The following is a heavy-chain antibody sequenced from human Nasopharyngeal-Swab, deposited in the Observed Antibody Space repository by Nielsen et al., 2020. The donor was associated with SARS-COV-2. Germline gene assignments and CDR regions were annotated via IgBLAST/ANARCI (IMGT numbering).Heavy chain of an antibody. V-gene: IGHV1-8*01. Sequence: WVRQAPGQGLEWMGWMNPNSGNTGYAQKFQGRVTMTRNTSISTAYMELSSLRSEDTAVYYCARRVPPFGSSWYQRYYYYYMDVWGKGTTVTVSS. D-gene: IGHD6-13*01. CDR3: ARRVPPFGSSWYQRYYYYYMDV. CDR2: MNPNSGNT. J-gene: IGHJ6*03.